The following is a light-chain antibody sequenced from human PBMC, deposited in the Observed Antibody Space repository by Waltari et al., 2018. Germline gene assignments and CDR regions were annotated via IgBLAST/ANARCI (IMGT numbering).Light chain of an antibody. J-gene: IGLJ2*01. V-gene: IGLV2-23*02. CDR2: AVS. Sequence: QSALTQPASVSGSPGQSLTISCTGTSSDVGNYQLFSWYQQHPGKAPKLMIYAVSKRPSGVSDRFSGSKSGDMASLTISGLQPEDEAEYFCSSYAGSSKGVFGGGTKVTVL. CDR1: SSDVGNYQL. CDR3: SSYAGSSKGV.